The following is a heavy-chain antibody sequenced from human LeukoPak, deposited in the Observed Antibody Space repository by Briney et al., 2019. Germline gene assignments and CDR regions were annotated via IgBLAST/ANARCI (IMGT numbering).Heavy chain of an antibody. CDR2: MNPNSGNT. CDR3: ARGFNGSGSYDYGMDV. CDR1: GYTFTSYD. J-gene: IGHJ6*02. D-gene: IGHD3-10*01. V-gene: IGHV1-8*01. Sequence: ASVKVSCKASGYTFTSYDINWVRQATGQGLEWMGWMNPNSGNTGYAQKFQGRVTMTRNTSISTAYMELSSLRSEDTAVYYCARGFNGSGSYDYGMDVWGQGTTVTVSS.